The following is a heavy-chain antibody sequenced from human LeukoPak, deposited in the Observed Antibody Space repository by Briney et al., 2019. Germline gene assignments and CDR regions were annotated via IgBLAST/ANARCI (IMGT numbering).Heavy chain of an antibody. CDR1: GGSISSGSYY. CDR2: IYTSGST. V-gene: IGHV4-61*02. CDR3: ARVENVLLWFGGAFDI. J-gene: IGHJ3*02. Sequence: SETLSLTCTVSGGSISSGSYYWSWIRQPAGKGLEWIGRIYTSGSTNYNPSLKSRVTMSVDTSKNQFSLKLSSVTAADTAVYYCARVENVLLWFGGAFDIWGQGTMVTVSS. D-gene: IGHD3-10*01.